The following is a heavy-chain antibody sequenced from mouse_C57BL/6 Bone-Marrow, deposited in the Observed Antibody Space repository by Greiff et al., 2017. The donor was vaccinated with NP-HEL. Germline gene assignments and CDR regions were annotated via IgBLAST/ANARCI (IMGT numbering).Heavy chain of an antibody. J-gene: IGHJ4*01. Sequence: QVQLQQPGAELVKPGASVKLSCKASGYTFTSYWMHWVKQRPGQGLEWIGMIHPNSGSTNYNEKFKSKATLTVDKSSSPAYMQLSSLTSEDSAVYCCARYYYGSSTDYYAMDYWGQGASVTVSS. CDR2: IHPNSGST. D-gene: IGHD1-1*01. CDR1: GYTFTSYW. V-gene: IGHV1-64*01. CDR3: ARYYYGSSTDYYAMDY.